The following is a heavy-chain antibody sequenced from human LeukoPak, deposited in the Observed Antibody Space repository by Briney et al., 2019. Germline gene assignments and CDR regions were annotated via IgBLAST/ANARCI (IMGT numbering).Heavy chain of an antibody. CDR2: ISGYNGNT. D-gene: IGHD3-16*01. V-gene: IGHV1-18*01. CDR1: GYTFTTYN. J-gene: IGHJ6*03. Sequence: ASVKVSCKASGYTFTTYNINWVRQAPGQGLEWMGWISGYNGNTNYAQKFQGRVTITAAKSTSTAYMELSSLRSEDTAVYYCAISLSYDYVWGSSDYYYMDVWGKGTTVTVSS. CDR3: AISLSYDYVWGSSDYYYMDV.